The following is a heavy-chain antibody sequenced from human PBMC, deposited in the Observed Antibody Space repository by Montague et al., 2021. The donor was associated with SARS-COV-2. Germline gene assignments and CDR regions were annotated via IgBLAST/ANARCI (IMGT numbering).Heavy chain of an antibody. V-gene: IGHV4-59*08. Sequence: SETLSLTCTVSGDSISNYYWSWIRLPPGKGLEWLGYIYYSGSTNYNPSLKSRVTISVDTSKNQFSLRLSSVTAADTAVYYCARFWSGYVDKWSQGTLVTVSS. CDR3: ARFWSGYVDK. CDR2: IYYSGST. CDR1: GDSISNYY. J-gene: IGHJ4*02. D-gene: IGHD3-3*01.